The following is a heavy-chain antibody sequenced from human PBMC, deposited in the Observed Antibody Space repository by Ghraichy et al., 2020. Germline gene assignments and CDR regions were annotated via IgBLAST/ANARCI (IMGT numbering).Heavy chain of an antibody. CDR1: GFSLRTSGMC. D-gene: IGHD6-13*01. V-gene: IGHV2-70*11. CDR3: ARFSSRELGVDY. J-gene: IGHJ4*02. Sequence: SGPTLVKPPQTLTLTCTFSGFSLRTSGMCLSWIRQPPGKALEWLARIDWVDDKYYSTSLKTRLTLSKDTSKNQVVLTMTNMDPVDTATYYCARFSSRELGVDYWGQGTLVTVSS. CDR2: IDWVDDK.